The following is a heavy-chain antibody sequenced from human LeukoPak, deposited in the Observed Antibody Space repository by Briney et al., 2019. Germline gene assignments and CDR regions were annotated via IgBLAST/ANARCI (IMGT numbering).Heavy chain of an antibody. J-gene: IGHJ4*01. D-gene: IGHD3-22*01. CDR1: GATINNNF. CDR3: ARHRDYYDT. CDR2: IYSSGSA. V-gene: IGHV4-59*08. Sequence: SETLSLTCTVSGATINNNFWTWIRQPPGKGLEWIGYIYSSGSANYNPSLKSRVIISGDTSKNQISLNLTSVTAADTAVYFCARHRDYYDTWGHGTLVTVSS.